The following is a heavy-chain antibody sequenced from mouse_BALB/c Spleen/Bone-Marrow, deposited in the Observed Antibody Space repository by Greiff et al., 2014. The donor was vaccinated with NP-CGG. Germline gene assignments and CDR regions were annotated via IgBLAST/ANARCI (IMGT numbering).Heavy chain of an antibody. CDR3: ARVSYDYFDY. CDR1: GFTFSDYY. J-gene: IGHJ2*01. Sequence: EVMLVESGGGLVKPGGPLKLSCAASGFTFSDYYVYWVRQTPEKRLEWVATISDGGSYTYYPDSVKGRFTISRDNAKNNLYLQMSSLKSEDTAMYYCARVSYDYFDYWGQGTTLTVSS. CDR2: ISDGGSYT. V-gene: IGHV5-4*02. D-gene: IGHD2-4*01.